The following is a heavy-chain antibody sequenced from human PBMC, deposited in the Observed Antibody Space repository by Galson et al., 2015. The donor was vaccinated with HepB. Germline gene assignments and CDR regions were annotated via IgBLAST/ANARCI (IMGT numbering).Heavy chain of an antibody. V-gene: IGHV3-30*18. J-gene: IGHJ3*02. CDR1: GFTFSSYG. Sequence: SLRLSCAASGFTFSSYGMHWVRQAPGKGLEWVAVLSYDGSNKYYADSVKGRFTISRDNSKDTLYLQMNSLRAEDTAVYYCAKPLWFGELFPAFDIWGQGTMVTVSS. CDR3: AKPLWFGELFPAFDI. CDR2: LSYDGSNK. D-gene: IGHD3-10*01.